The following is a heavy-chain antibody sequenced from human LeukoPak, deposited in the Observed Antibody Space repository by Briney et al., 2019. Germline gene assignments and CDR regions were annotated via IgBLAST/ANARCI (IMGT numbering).Heavy chain of an antibody. CDR3: ARNDWWELLAAGDY. D-gene: IGHD1-26*01. CDR1: GFTFSDHY. J-gene: IGHJ4*02. Sequence: GGSLRLSCAASGFTFSDHYMDWVRQAPGKGLEWVGRTRNKANSYTTEYAASVKGRFTISRDDSKNSLYLQMNSLRAEDTAVYYCARNDWWELLAAGDYWGQGTLVTVSS. V-gene: IGHV3-72*01. CDR2: TRNKANSYTT.